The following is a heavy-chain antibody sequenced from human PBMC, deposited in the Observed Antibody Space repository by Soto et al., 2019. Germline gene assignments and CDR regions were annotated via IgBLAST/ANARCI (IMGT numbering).Heavy chain of an antibody. CDR1: GYTFTNYA. CDR3: VRGGEWMP. Sequence: QVQLVQSGAEGKKPGASVRLSCKASGYTFTNYAMHWVRQAPGQRLEWMGWINAGNGNTEYSPRFQGRVTITRDTSAKTVYMELSSLTSEDTAVYYCVRGGEWMPWCRVTQVAVS. V-gene: IGHV1-3*01. J-gene: IGHJ5*02. CDR2: INAGNGNT. D-gene: IGHD3-16*01.